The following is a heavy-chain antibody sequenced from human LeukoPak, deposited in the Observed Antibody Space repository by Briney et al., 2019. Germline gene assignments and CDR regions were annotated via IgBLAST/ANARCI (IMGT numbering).Heavy chain of an antibody. V-gene: IGHV4-38-2*02. D-gene: IGHD5-18*01. CDR1: GSSIRTYTH. CDR2: IHHTGKT. J-gene: IGHJ5*02. Sequence: SETLSLTCTVSGSSIRTYTHWGWIRQPPGKGLEWIGSIHHTGKTYYNPSLESRVTISVDTSKNQFSLKLSSVSTADTAFYFCLNSGSNYEAVSWGQGTLVTVSS. CDR3: LNSGSNYEAVS.